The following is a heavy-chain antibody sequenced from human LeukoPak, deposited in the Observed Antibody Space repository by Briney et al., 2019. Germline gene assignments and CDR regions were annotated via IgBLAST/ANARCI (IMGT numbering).Heavy chain of an antibody. V-gene: IGHV3-23*01. CDR1: GFTFRNFA. CDR3: AKDIELFMS. CDR2: LSHGGTKT. Sequence: GGSLRLSCAASGFTFRNFAMSWVRQAPGKGLEWVSGLSHGGTKTFYAASVKGRFTISRDDSNSTLFLQMDNLRVEDTATYYCAKDIELFMSWGQGTLVIISS. J-gene: IGHJ5*02. D-gene: IGHD1-26*01.